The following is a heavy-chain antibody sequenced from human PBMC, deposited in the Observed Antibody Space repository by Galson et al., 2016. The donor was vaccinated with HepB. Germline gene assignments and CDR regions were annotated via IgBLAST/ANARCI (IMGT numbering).Heavy chain of an antibody. CDR3: ATASPNNWYDAPGAY. Sequence: SVKVSCKASGYTFTSYGFSWVRQAPGQGLEWMGWISTYNSNTNYAQKFQGRFSMTTDTSTSTAYMELRSLTSDDTGIYYCATASPNNWYDAPGAYCGQGTLVTVSS. V-gene: IGHV1-18*01. D-gene: IGHD1-20*01. CDR1: GYTFTSYG. CDR2: ISTYNSNT. J-gene: IGHJ4*02.